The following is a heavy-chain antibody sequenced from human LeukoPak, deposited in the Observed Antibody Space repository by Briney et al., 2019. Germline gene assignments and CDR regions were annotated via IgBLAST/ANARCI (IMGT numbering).Heavy chain of an antibody. D-gene: IGHD3-10*01. CDR2: ISAYNGNT. V-gene: IGHV1-18*01. Sequence: ASVKVSCKASGYTFSSYGISWVRQAPGQGLEWMGWISAYNGNTNYAQMVQGRVTMTTDTSTSTAYMELSSLRSEDTAVYYCARGVINGDQYYYSYYMDVWGKGTTVTVPS. CDR1: GYTFSSYG. J-gene: IGHJ6*03. CDR3: ARGVINGDQYYYSYYMDV.